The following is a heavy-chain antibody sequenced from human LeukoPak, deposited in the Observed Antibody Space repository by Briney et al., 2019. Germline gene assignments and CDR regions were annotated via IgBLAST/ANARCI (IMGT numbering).Heavy chain of an antibody. CDR1: GFTFSSYS. D-gene: IGHD2/OR15-2a*01. Sequence: NPGGSLRLSCAASGFTFSSYSMNWVRQAPGKGLEWVSSINNVGSHIYYAGSVKGRFTISRDNTKNSLYLQMNSLRAEDTAVYYCSRDPTYYLRYGYFDYWGQGALVTVSS. V-gene: IGHV3-21*01. J-gene: IGHJ4*02. CDR3: SRDPTYYLRYGYFDY. CDR2: INNVGSHI.